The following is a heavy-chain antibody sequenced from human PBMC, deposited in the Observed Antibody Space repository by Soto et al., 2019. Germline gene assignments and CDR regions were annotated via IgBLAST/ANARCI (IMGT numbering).Heavy chain of an antibody. J-gene: IGHJ5*02. D-gene: IGHD6-13*01. CDR1: GYSFTSYW. V-gene: IGHV5-51*01. Sequence: PGESLKISCKGSGYSFTSYWIGWVRQMPGKGMELMGIIYPGDSDTRYSPSFQGQATISADKSISTAYLQWSSLKASDTAMYYCARQSSWPAAGDXWGQGTLVTVSX. CDR2: IYPGDSDT. CDR3: ARQSSWPAAGDX.